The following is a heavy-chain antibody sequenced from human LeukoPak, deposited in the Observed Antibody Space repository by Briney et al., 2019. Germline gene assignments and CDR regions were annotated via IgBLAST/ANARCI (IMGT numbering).Heavy chain of an antibody. CDR3: AIASGSYYGAGVDAFDI. CDR2: FDPEDGET. CDR1: VYTLTELS. Sequence: ASVKVSSKVSVYTLTELSMHWVRQAPVKGHGWMGGFDPEDGETIYAQKFQGRVTMTEDTSTDTAYMELSSLRSEDTAVYYCAIASGSYYGAGVDAFDIWGQGTMVTVSS. J-gene: IGHJ3*02. V-gene: IGHV1-24*01. D-gene: IGHD1-26*01.